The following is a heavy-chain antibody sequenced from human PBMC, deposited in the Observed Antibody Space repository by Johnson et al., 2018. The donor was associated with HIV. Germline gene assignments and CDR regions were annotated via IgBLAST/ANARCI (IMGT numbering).Heavy chain of an antibody. V-gene: IGHV3-7*05. Sequence: VQLVESGGGLVQPGGSLRLSCAASGFTFSSYWMSWVRQAPGKGLEWVANIKQDGSEKYYVDSVKGRFTISRDNAKNSLYLQMNSLRAEDPAVYYCARDRGAARDAFDIWGQGTMVTVSS. CDR1: GFTFSSYW. D-gene: IGHD6-13*01. CDR3: ARDRGAARDAFDI. CDR2: IKQDGSEK. J-gene: IGHJ3*02.